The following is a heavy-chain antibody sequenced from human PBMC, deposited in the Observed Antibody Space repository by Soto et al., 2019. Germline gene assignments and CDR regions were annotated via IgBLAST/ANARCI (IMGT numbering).Heavy chain of an antibody. J-gene: IGHJ6*02. CDR2: ISGSGGST. Sequence: GGSLRLSCAASGFTFSSYAMSWVRQAPGKGLEWVSAISGSGGSTYYADSVKGRFTISRDNSKNTLYLQMNSLRAEDTAVYYCAKPLIHPKTIFAPYGMDVWGQGTTVTGSS. D-gene: IGHD3-3*01. CDR1: GFTFSSYA. V-gene: IGHV3-23*01. CDR3: AKPLIHPKTIFAPYGMDV.